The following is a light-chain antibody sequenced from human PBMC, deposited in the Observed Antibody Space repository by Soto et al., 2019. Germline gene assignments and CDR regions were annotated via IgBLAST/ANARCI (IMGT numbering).Light chain of an antibody. J-gene: IGLJ3*02. CDR1: TGTVTSGHY. V-gene: IGLV7-46*01. Sequence: QAVVTQEPSLTVSPGGTVTLTCGSSTGTVTSGHYPYWFQQKPGQAPRTLIYDTTNKHSWTPARFSGSLLGGKAALTLSGAQPEDEADYSCLLSYVGVGVFGGGTKLTVL. CDR2: DTT. CDR3: LLSYVGVGV.